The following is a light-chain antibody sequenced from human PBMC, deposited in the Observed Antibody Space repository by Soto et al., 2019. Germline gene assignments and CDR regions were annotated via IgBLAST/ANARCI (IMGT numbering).Light chain of an antibody. CDR3: SSHSGSNLVV. J-gene: IGLJ2*01. CDR1: SSDVGAYNY. CDR2: EVN. V-gene: IGLV2-8*01. Sequence: QSALTQPPSASGSPGQSVTISCTGTSSDVGAYNYVSWYQQHPGKAPKLMIYEVNTRPSGVPDRFSGSKSGNTASLTVSGLQAEDEADYYCSSHSGSNLVVFGGGTQLTVL.